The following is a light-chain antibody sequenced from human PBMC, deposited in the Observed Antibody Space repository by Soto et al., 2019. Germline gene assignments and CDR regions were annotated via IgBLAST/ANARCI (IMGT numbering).Light chain of an antibody. V-gene: IGKV1-5*01. CDR3: QQYNSYPIT. Sequence: IQITQSPSTLSPSVGDRVTITYLASQSISSWLAWYQQKPGKAPKLLIYDAFSLESGVPSRFSGSGSGTEFTLTISSLQPDDFATYYCQQYNSYPITFGQGTRLEIK. J-gene: IGKJ5*01. CDR1: QSISSW. CDR2: DAF.